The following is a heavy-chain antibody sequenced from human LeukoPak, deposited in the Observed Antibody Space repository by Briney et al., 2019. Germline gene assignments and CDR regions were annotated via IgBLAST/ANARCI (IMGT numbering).Heavy chain of an antibody. CDR1: GFTFSTYG. CDR3: ARSSGPARNNWFDP. CDR2: ISGSGGST. D-gene: IGHD6-19*01. J-gene: IGHJ5*02. Sequence: PGGSLRLSCVASGFTFSTYGMSWVRQAPGKGLEWVSAISGSGGSTYYADSVKGRFTISRDNSKNTLYLQMNSLRAEDTAVYYCARSSGPARNNWFDPWGQGTLVTVSS. V-gene: IGHV3-23*01.